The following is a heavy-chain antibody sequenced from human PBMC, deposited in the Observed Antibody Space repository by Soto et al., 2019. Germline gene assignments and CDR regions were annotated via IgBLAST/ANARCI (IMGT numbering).Heavy chain of an antibody. J-gene: IGHJ5*02. CDR2: IYYSGTT. D-gene: IGHD1-26*01. V-gene: IGHV4-39*01. CDR1: GGSISSSSYD. Sequence: SETLSLTCTVSGGSISSSSYDWVWIRQPPXKGLEWIGSIYYSGTTYYNPSLKSRVTISVDTSKNQFSLKLRSVTAADTAVYYCARQSPDYLGSVGWFDPWGQGTLVTVSS. CDR3: ARQSPDYLGSVGWFDP.